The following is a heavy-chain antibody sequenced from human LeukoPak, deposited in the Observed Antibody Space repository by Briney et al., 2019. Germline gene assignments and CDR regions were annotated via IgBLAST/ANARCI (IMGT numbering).Heavy chain of an antibody. V-gene: IGHV4-34*01. CDR2: VNHDGTT. CDR3: ARGYGSGIPGN. J-gene: IGHJ4*02. Sequence: SETLSLTCAVYGGSFSGYYWSWIRQSPGKGLEWIGEVNHDGTTNFNPSLKGRVTVSVDTSKNQFSLKLTSVTAADTAVYYCARGYGSGIPGNWGQGSLVTVSS. CDR1: GGSFSGYY. D-gene: IGHD3-10*01.